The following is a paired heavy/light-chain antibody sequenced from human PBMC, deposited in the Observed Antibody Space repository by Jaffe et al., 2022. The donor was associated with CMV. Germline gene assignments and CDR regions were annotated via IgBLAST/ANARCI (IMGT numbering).Light chain of an antibody. CDR2: QDN. CDR3: QAWHGAYVV. CDR1: KLGDQY. Sequence: SFELTQPPSVPVSSGQTATITCSGDKLGDQYVSWYQQRPGQSPVLIIYQDNKRPSGIPERFSGSTSGNTATLTISGTQAMDEADYYCQAWHGAYVVFGGGTKLTVL. V-gene: IGLV3-1*01. J-gene: IGLJ2*01.
Heavy chain of an antibody. Sequence: QLQLQESGPGLVKPSETLSLTCSVSGASVKNISYYWGWIRQPPGKGLEWIGSIHYSGSTYYNPSVKSRTTISVDASKNQFSLKLSSVTAADTAVYFCARLGTNVDLEDYWGQGTLVTVSS. V-gene: IGHV4-39*01. CDR2: IHYSGST. CDR3: ARLGTNVDLEDY. J-gene: IGHJ4*02. CDR1: GASVKNISYY. D-gene: IGHD2-8*01.